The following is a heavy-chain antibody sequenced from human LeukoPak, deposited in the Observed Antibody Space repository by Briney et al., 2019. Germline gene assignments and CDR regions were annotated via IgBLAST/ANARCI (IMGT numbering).Heavy chain of an antibody. Sequence: SETLSLTCTVSGGSISSGGYYWSWIRQPPGKGLEWIGYIYHSGSTYYNPSLQSRVTISVDRSKNQFSLNLSSVTAADTAVYYCARVATVAGTGDWFDPWGQGTLVTVSS. J-gene: IGHJ5*02. CDR3: ARVATVAGTGDWFDP. V-gene: IGHV4-30-2*01. CDR1: GGSISSGGYY. CDR2: IYHSGST. D-gene: IGHD6-19*01.